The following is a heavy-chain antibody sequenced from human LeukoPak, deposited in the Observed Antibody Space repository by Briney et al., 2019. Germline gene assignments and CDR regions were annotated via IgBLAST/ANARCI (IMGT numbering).Heavy chain of an antibody. CDR3: AKLYGSGGDTDY. CDR1: GFTFSSYA. CDR2: ISSSSSYI. V-gene: IGHV3-21*01. D-gene: IGHD3-10*01. J-gene: IGHJ4*02. Sequence: GRSLRLSCAASGFTFSSYAMHWVRQAPGKGLEWVSSISSSSSYIYYADSVKGRFTISRDNAKNSLYLQMNSLRAEDTAVYYCAKLYGSGGDTDYWGQGTLVTVSS.